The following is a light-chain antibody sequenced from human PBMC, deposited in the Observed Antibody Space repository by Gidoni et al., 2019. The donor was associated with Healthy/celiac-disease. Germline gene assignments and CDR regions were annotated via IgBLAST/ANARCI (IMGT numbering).Light chain of an antibody. V-gene: IGLV3-1*01. CDR3: QAWDSSTMV. CDR2: QDS. CDR1: KLGDKY. J-gene: IGLJ2*01. Sequence: SYELTQPPSVSVSPGQTASITCSGDKLGDKYACWYQQKPGQSPVLVIYQDSKRPSGIPARLSGSNSGNTATLTISGTQAMDEADYYCQAWDSSTMVFGGGTKLTVL.